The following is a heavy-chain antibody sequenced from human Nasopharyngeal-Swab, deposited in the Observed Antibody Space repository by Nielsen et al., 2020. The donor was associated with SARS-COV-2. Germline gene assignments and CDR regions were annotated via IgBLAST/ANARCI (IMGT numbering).Heavy chain of an antibody. D-gene: IGHD3-10*01. J-gene: IGHJ6*02. V-gene: IGHV3-21*04. CDR2: ISSSSSDI. CDR1: GFRDYS. CDR3: ANLYGSGSYYNSTMSYYYYYGMDV. Sequence: GESLKISCVDSGFRDYSMNWVRQAPGKGLEWVSSISSSSSDIYYADSVKGRFTISRDNAKNSLYLQMNSLRAEDTALYYCANLYGSGSYYNSTMSYYYYYGMDVWGQGTTVTVSS.